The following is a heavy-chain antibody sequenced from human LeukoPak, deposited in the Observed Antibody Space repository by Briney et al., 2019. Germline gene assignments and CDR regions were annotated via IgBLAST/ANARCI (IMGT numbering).Heavy chain of an antibody. CDR1: GGSISSGSYY. V-gene: IGHV4-61*02. CDR3: ARVSQDKPPYYWYFDL. D-gene: IGHD2-15*01. Sequence: PSQTLSLTXTVSGGSISSGSYYWSWIRQPAGEGLEWIGRIYTSGSTNYNPSLKSRVTISVDTSKNQFSLKLSSVTAADTAVYYCARVSQDKPPYYWYFDLWGRGTLVTVSS. CDR2: IYTSGST. J-gene: IGHJ2*01.